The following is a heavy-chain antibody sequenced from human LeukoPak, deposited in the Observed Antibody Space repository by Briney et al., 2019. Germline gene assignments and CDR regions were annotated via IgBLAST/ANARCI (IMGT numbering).Heavy chain of an antibody. CDR2: ISAYNGNT. J-gene: IGHJ6*02. CDR1: GYTFTSYD. CDR3: AKHGRIVVVPAAISYYYYGMDV. Sequence: ASVKVSCKASGYTFTSYDISWVRQAPGQGLEWMGWISAYNGNTNYAQKLQGRVTMTTDTSTSTAYMELRSLRSDDTAVYYCAKHGRIVVVPAAISYYYYGMDVWGQGTTVTVSS. D-gene: IGHD2-2*01. V-gene: IGHV1-18*01.